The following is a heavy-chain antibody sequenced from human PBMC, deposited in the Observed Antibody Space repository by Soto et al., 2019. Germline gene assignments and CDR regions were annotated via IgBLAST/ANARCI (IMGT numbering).Heavy chain of an antibody. V-gene: IGHV1-69*13. Sequence: SVEVSCKXSGGTFSSYAISWVRQAPGQGLEWMGGIIPIFGTANYAQKFQGRVTITADESTSTAYMELSSLRSEDTAVYYCARGDSSTRDYYYYYGMDVWGQGTTVTVSS. CDR3: ARGDSSTRDYYYYYGMDV. CDR2: IIPIFGTA. CDR1: GGTFSSYA. J-gene: IGHJ6*02. D-gene: IGHD5-18*01.